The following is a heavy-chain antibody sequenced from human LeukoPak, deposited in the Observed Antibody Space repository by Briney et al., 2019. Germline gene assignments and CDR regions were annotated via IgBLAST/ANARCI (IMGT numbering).Heavy chain of an antibody. CDR1: GGSISTYY. J-gene: IGHJ5*02. D-gene: IGHD3-10*01. Sequence: SETLSLTCSVSGGSISTYYWTWIRQSPGKGLEWIGYIYYNGYTNFNPSLKSRVTISVDTSNNQFSLEVASVTAAGTAVYYCARAPPRGGWFDPWGQGTLVTVSS. CDR2: IYYNGYT. V-gene: IGHV4-59*01. CDR3: ARAPPRGGWFDP.